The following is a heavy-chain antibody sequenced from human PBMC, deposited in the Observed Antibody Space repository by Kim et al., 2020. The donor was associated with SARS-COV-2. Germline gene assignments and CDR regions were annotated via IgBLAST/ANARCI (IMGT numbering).Heavy chain of an antibody. CDR3: AGGFSSGWYPFDI. CDR2: IYYSGST. D-gene: IGHD6-19*01. V-gene: IGHV4-39*01. Sequence: SETLSLTFTVSGGSISSSSYYWGWIRQPPGKGLEWIGSIYYSGSTYYNPSLKSRVTISVDTSKNQFSLKLSSVTAADTAVYYCAGGFSSGWYPFDIWGQGTMVTVSS. J-gene: IGHJ3*02. CDR1: GGSISSSSYY.